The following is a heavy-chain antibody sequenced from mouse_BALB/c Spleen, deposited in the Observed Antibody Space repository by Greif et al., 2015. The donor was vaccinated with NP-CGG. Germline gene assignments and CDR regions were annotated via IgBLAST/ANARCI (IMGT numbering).Heavy chain of an antibody. CDR3: TRLSGNWYFDV. Sequence: DVKLVESGPRLVKPSQTLSLTCSVTGDSITSGYWNWIRKFPGNKLEYMGYISYSGSTYCNPSLKSRISITRDTSKNQYYLRLNSVTTEDTATYYCTRLSGNWYFDVWGAGTTVTVSS. V-gene: IGHV3-8*02. CDR2: ISYSGST. D-gene: IGHD1-3*01. J-gene: IGHJ1*01. CDR1: GDSITSGY.